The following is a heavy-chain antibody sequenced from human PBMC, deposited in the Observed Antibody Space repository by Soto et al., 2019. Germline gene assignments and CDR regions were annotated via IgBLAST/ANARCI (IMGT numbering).Heavy chain of an antibody. V-gene: IGHV3-48*02. CDR1: GFTFSSYS. CDR2: ISSSSSTI. D-gene: IGHD5-18*01. CDR3: ARGERGYSYGFYYFDY. J-gene: IGHJ4*02. Sequence: EVQLVESGGALVQPGGSLRLSCAASGFTFSSYSMNWVRQAPGKGLEWVSYISSSSSTIYYADSVKGRFTISRDNAKNSLYLQMNSLRDEDTAVYYCARGERGYSYGFYYFDYWGQGTLVTVSS.